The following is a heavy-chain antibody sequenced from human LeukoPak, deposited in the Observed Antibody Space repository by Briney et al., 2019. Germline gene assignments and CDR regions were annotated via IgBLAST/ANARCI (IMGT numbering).Heavy chain of an antibody. CDR1: GGSISSYY. J-gene: IGHJ1*01. V-gene: IGHV4-59*01. CDR2: IYYSGST. Sequence: SETLSLTCTVSGGSISSYYWSWIRQPPGKGLEWIGYIYYSGSTNYNPSLKSRVTISVDTSKNQFSLKLSSVTAADTAVYYCARGGAARLHFQNWGQGTLVTVTS. D-gene: IGHD6-6*01. CDR3: ARGGAARLHFQN.